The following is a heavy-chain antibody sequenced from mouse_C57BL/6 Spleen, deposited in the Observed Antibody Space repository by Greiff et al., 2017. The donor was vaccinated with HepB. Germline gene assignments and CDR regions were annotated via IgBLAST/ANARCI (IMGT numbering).Heavy chain of an antibody. J-gene: IGHJ2*01. V-gene: IGHV1-82*01. CDR2: IYPGDGDT. CDR3: ARSELGDY. CDR1: GYAFSSSW. Sequence: VQLQQSGPELVKPGASVKISCKASGYAFSSSWMNWVKQRPGKGLEWIRRIYPGDGDTNYNGKFKGKATLTADKSSSTAYMQLSSLTSEDSAVYCGARSELGDYWGQGTTLTVSS. D-gene: IGHD4-1*01.